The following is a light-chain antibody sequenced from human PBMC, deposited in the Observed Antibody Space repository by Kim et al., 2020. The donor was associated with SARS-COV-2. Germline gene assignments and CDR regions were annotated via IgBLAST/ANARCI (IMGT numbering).Light chain of an antibody. Sequence: VSPGQTATITCSGDKLREKYACWYQQKAGQSPVLVIYQDTKRPSGIPDRFSGSNSGSAATLTIRGTQAMDEADYYCQAWDSGTVVFGGGTQLAVL. V-gene: IGLV3-1*01. CDR1: KLREKY. CDR3: QAWDSGTVV. J-gene: IGLJ2*01. CDR2: QDT.